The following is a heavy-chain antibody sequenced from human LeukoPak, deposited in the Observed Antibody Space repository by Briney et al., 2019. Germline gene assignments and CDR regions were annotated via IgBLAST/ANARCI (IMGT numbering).Heavy chain of an antibody. CDR2: ISSNGGST. CDR1: GFTFSSYA. J-gene: IGHJ4*02. CDR3: AREGLAAAEFDY. D-gene: IGHD6-13*01. Sequence: GGSLRLSCAASGFTFSSYAMHWARQAPGKGLEYVSAISSNGGSTYYANSVKGRFTISRDNSKNTLYLQMGSLRAEDMAVYYCAREGLAAAEFDYWGQGTLVTVSS. V-gene: IGHV3-64*01.